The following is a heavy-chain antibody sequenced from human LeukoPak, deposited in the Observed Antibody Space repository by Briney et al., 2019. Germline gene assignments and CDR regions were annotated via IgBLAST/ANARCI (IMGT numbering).Heavy chain of an antibody. J-gene: IGHJ5*02. Sequence: SETLSLTCTVSGGSISSYYWGWIRQPPGKGLEWIGSIYYSGSTYYNPSLKSRVTISVDTSKNQFSLKLSSVTAADTAVYYCARPREGSGWGSCWFDPWGQGTLVTVSS. CDR3: ARPREGSGWGSCWFDP. CDR2: IYYSGST. CDR1: GGSISSYY. V-gene: IGHV4-39*01. D-gene: IGHD6-19*01.